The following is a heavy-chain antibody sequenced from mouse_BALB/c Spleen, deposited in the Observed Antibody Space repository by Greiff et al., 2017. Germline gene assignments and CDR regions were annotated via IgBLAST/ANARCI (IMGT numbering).Heavy chain of an antibody. CDR1: GFTFSSYT. J-gene: IGHJ2*01. CDR2: ISSGGSYT. Sequence: EVLLVESGGGLVKPGGSLKLSCAASGFTFSSYTMSWVRQTPEKRLEWVATISSGGSYTYYPDSVKGRFTISRDNAKNTLYLQMSSLKSEDTAMYYCTREDTTVVAPYFDDWGQGTTLTVSS. D-gene: IGHD1-1*01. V-gene: IGHV5-6-4*01. CDR3: TREDTTVVAPYFDD.